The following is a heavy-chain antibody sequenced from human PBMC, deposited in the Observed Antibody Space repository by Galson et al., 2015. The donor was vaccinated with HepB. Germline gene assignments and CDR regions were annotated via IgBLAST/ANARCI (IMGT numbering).Heavy chain of an antibody. Sequence: SVKVSCKASGYTFTNYYMHWVRQAPGQGLEWMGIINPSGGSTSYAQKFQGRVTMTRDTSTSTVYMELSNLRSEDTAVYYCARDWGSSYYFDCWGQGTLVTVSS. CDR1: GYTFTNYY. D-gene: IGHD3-16*01. CDR2: INPSGGST. V-gene: IGHV1-46*01. J-gene: IGHJ4*02. CDR3: ARDWGSSYYFDC.